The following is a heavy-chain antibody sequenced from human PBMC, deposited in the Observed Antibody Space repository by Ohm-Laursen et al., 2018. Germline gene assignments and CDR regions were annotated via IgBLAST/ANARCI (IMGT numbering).Heavy chain of an antibody. CDR3: ARDNYDSSGYFLGGDY. CDR2: ISWNSGSI. D-gene: IGHD3-22*01. CDR1: GFTFDDYA. J-gene: IGHJ4*02. Sequence: RSLRLSCAASGFTFDDYAMHWVRQAPGKGLEWVSGISWNSGSIGYADSVKGRFTISRDNAENTLYLQMNSLRAEDTAVYYCARDNYDSSGYFLGGDYWGQGTLVTVSS. V-gene: IGHV3-9*01.